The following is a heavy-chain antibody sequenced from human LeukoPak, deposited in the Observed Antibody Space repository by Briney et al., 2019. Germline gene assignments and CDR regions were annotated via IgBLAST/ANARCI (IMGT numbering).Heavy chain of an antibody. CDR2: IYYSGST. CDR3: ARGRSKYSSGWYGGGWFDP. Sequence: SETLSLTCTVSGGSISSYYWSWIRQPPGKGLEWIGYIYYSGSTNYNPSLKSRVTISVDTSKNQFPLKLSSVTAADTAVYYCARGRSKYSSGWYGGGWFDPWGQGTLVTVSS. CDR1: GGSISSYY. V-gene: IGHV4-59*01. D-gene: IGHD6-19*01. J-gene: IGHJ5*02.